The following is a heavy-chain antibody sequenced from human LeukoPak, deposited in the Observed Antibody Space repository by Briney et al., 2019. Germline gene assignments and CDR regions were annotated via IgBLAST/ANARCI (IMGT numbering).Heavy chain of an antibody. D-gene: IGHD2-15*01. J-gene: IGHJ4*02. CDR2: ISDGGNDA. CDR1: GFTFSYYS. Sequence: GGSLRLSCAASGFTFSYYSMNWVRQAPGQRPEWVASISDGGNDAYYADSLKGRFVISRDNARNSLYLQIDRLRVEDTGVYYCASLTGYWGRGTLVTVSS. CDR3: ASLTGY. V-gene: IGHV3-21*03.